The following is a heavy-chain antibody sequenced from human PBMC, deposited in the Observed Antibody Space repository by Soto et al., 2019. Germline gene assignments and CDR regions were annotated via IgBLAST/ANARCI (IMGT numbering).Heavy chain of an antibody. CDR1: GYTFTSYD. CDR2: MNPNSGNT. V-gene: IGHV1-8*01. D-gene: IGHD2-15*01. CDR3: ARPTRCSGGSCQPFDY. Sequence: GASVKVSCTASGYTFTSYDINWVRQATGQGLEWMGWMNPNSGNTGYAQKFQGRVTMTRNTSISTAYMELSSLRSEDTAVYYCARPTRCSGGSCQPFDYWGQGTLVTVSS. J-gene: IGHJ4*02.